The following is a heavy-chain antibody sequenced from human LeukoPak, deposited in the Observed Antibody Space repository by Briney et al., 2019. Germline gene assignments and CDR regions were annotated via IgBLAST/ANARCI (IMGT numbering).Heavy chain of an antibody. V-gene: IGHV1-69*05. D-gene: IGHD3-9*01. J-gene: IGHJ6*03. CDR2: IIPIFGTA. CDR1: GGTFSSYA. CDR3: ASNYDILTGYYRVGNYYMDV. Sequence: SVKVSCKASGGTFSSYAISWVRQAPGPGLEWMGGIIPIFGTANYAQKFQGRVTITTDESTSTAYMELSSLRSEDTAVYYCASNYDILTGYYRVGNYYMDVWGKGTTVTVSS.